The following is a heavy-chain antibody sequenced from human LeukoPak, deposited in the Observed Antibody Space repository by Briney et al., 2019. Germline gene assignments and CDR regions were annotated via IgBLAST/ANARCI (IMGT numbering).Heavy chain of an antibody. CDR1: GFTFSSYE. V-gene: IGHV3-48*03. D-gene: IGHD3-22*01. Sequence: GGSLRLSCAASGFTFSSYEMNWVRQAPGKGLEWVSYISSSGSTIYYADSVKGRFTISRDNAKNSLYLQMNSLRAEDTAVYYCAKDYASLYYYDSSGYDVWGQGTLVTVSS. J-gene: IGHJ4*02. CDR3: AKDYASLYYYDSSGYDV. CDR2: ISSSGSTI.